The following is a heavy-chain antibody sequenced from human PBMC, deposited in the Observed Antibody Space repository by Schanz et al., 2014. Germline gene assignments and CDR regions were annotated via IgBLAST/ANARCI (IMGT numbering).Heavy chain of an antibody. CDR1: GFTFISYD. V-gene: IGHV3-33*01. J-gene: IGHJ3*02. D-gene: IGHD3-10*01. CDR2: IRYDGRNK. CDR3: ARDQYYFGSGNPFDI. Sequence: QAQLVESGGGVVQPGRSLRLSCVASGFTFISYDIHWVRQAPGKGLEWVAVIRYDGRNKNFVESVKGRFTISRDNSNNTLYLLLNSLRAEDTAVYYCARDQYYFGSGNPFDIWGQGTMVTVSS.